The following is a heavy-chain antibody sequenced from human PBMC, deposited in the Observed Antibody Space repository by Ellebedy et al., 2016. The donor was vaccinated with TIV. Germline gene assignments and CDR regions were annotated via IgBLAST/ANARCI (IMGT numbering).Heavy chain of an antibody. Sequence: PGGSLRLSCAASGFTFSSYGMHWVRQAPGKGLEGVSSISSSSSYIYYADSVKGRFTISRDNAKNSLYLQMNSLRAEDTAVYYCARGAAVTPFDYWGQGTLVTVSS. CDR1: GFTFSSYG. CDR2: ISSSSSYI. CDR3: ARGAAVTPFDY. V-gene: IGHV3-21*01. D-gene: IGHD6-25*01. J-gene: IGHJ4*02.